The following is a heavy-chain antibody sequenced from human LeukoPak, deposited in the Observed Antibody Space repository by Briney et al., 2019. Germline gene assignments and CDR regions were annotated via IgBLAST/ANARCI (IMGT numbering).Heavy chain of an antibody. CDR1: GFTFSSYG. J-gene: IGHJ4*02. V-gene: IGHV3-30*18. Sequence: GGSLRLSCAASGFTFSSYGMHWVRQAPGKGLEWVAVISYDGSNKYYADSVKGRFTISRDNSKNTLYLQMNSLRAEDTAVYYCAKDLPIAAARIDYWGQGTLVTVSS. D-gene: IGHD6-13*01. CDR3: AKDLPIAAARIDY. CDR2: ISYDGSNK.